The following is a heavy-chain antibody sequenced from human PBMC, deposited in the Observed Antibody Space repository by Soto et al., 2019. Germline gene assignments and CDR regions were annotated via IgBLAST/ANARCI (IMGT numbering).Heavy chain of an antibody. D-gene: IGHD5-18*01. CDR1: GFSLSTFGMG. Sequence: YGPMRVNPTQRLTLTCTFSGFSLSTFGMGVGWIRQPPGKALEWLALIYWNDDKRYSPSLNSRLTIAKDTSKNLVVLTMTNVDPVDAATYYCANSPHSYHSDDCGQGTRVTVPS. J-gene: IGHJ4*02. CDR2: IYWNDDK. CDR3: ANSPHSYHSDD. V-gene: IGHV2-5*01.